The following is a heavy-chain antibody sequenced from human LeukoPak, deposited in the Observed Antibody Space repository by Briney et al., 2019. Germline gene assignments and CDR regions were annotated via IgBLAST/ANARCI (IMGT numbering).Heavy chain of an antibody. V-gene: IGHV3-23*01. CDR1: GFTFSSYA. Sequence: GASLRLSCAASGFTFSSYAMGWVRQAPGKGLEWVSAISGSGGSTYYADSVKGRFTISRDNSKNTLYLQMNSLRAEDTAVYYCAKVSDGDYEEYFQHWGQGTLVTVSS. J-gene: IGHJ1*01. CDR2: ISGSGGST. CDR3: AKVSDGDYEEYFQH. D-gene: IGHD4-17*01.